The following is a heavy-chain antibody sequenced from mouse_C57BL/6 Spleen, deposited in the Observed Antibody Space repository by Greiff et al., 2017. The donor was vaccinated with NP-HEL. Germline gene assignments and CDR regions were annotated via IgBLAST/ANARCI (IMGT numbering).Heavy chain of an antibody. V-gene: IGHV1-59*01. CDR2: IDPSDSYT. Sequence: QVQLQQPGAELVRPGTSVKLSCKASGYTFTSYWMHWVKQRPGQGLEWIGVIDPSDSYTNYNPKFKGKATLTVDTSSSTAYMQLSSLTSEDSAVYYCARRGNWDWFAYWGQGTLVTVSA. CDR3: ARRGNWDWFAY. J-gene: IGHJ3*01. CDR1: GYTFTSYW. D-gene: IGHD4-1*01.